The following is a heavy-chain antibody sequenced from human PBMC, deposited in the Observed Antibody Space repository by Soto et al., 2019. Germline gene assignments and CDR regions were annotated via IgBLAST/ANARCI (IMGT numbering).Heavy chain of an antibody. J-gene: IGHJ4*02. Sequence: QVQLVQSGAEVKKPGSSVKVSCKASGGTFSSYTISWVRQAPGQGLEWMGRIIPILGIANYAQKFQGRVTITADKSTSTAYMELSSLRSEDTAVYYCAGVAGGAGSSDYWGQGTLVTVSS. D-gene: IGHD3-10*01. CDR3: AGVAGGAGSSDY. V-gene: IGHV1-69*02. CDR1: GGTFSSYT. CDR2: IIPILGIA.